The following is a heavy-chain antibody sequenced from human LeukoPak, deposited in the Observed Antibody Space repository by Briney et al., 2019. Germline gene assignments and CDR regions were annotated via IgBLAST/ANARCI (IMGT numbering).Heavy chain of an antibody. CDR2: ISSSSTI. CDR1: GFTFSSYS. V-gene: IGHV3-48*01. D-gene: IGHD3-16*01. CDR3: ARDRWAGGNFDY. J-gene: IGHJ4*02. Sequence: PRGSLRLSCAASGFTFSSYSMNWVRQAPGKGLEWVSYISSSSTIYYADSVKGRFTISRDNAKNSLYLQMNSLRAEDTAVYYCARDRWAGGNFDYWGQGTLVTVSS.